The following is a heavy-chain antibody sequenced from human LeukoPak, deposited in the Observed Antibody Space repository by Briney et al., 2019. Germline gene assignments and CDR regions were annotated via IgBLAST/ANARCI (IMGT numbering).Heavy chain of an antibody. CDR2: MNPNSGNT. V-gene: IGHV1-8*01. J-gene: IGHJ6*03. CDR1: GYTFSSFD. Sequence: GASVKVSCKXSGYTFSSFDINWVRQSTGQGLEWMGWMNPNSGNTGYAQKFQGRVTMTRNTSISTAYMELSSLRSEDTAVYYCARGASREDYYYYYMDVWGKGTTVTVSS. CDR3: ARGASREDYYYYYMDV.